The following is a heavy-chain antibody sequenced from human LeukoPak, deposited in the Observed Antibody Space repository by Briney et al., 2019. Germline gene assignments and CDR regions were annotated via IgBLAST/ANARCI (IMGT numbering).Heavy chain of an antibody. CDR2: IRSDGSNK. D-gene: IGHD3-10*01. J-gene: IGHJ4*02. CDR3: AKDLSILLWFWELPPFDY. CDR1: GFTFSSYG. Sequence: GGSVRLSCEASGFTFSSYGMHWVRQAPGQGLEWEAFIRSDGSNKYYADYVKGRFTISRDNSTNTLYLQMNSLRAEDTAVYYCAKDLSILLWFWELPPFDYWGQGPRVTLSS. V-gene: IGHV3-30*02.